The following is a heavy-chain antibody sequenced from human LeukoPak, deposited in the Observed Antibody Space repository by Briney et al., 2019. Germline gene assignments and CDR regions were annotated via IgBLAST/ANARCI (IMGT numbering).Heavy chain of an antibody. CDR2: IWYDGSEQ. V-gene: IGHV3-33*06. D-gene: IGHD3-22*01. CDR1: GFTFSTYA. Sequence: GGSLRLSCAASGFTFSTYAIHWVRQAPGKGLEWVAVIWYDGSEQYCADSVKGRFTISTDHPKNTLYLQMNSLRAEDTAVYFCAKRGVVIRVILVGFHKEAYYFDSWGQGALVTVSS. CDR3: AKRGVVIRVILVGFHKEAYYFDS. J-gene: IGHJ4*02.